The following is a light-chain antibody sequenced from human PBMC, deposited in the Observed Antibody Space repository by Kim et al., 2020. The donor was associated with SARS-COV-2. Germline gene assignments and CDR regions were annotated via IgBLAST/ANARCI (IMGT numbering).Light chain of an antibody. CDR2: AGS. CDR1: QSLRSRY. CDR3: QHFAGSPV. J-gene: IGKJ4*01. Sequence: SLSQGQTATLSCRASQSLRSRYLSWYQHRPGRAPRLVIYAGSTRATGIPDRFSGGGSGTDFTLTISRLEPEDFAVYYCQHFAGSPVFGGGTKLEI. V-gene: IGKV3-20*01.